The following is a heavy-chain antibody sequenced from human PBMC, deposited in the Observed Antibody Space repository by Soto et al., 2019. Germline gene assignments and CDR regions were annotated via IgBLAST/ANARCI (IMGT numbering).Heavy chain of an antibody. CDR2: ISNSSSYI. Sequence: EVQLVESGGGLVKPGGSLRLSCAASGFTFSSYSMNWVRQAPGKGLEWVSSISNSSSYIYYADSVKGRFTISRDNAKNSLYLQMHSLRAEDTAVYYCARDLPRVGATQLDYWGQGTLVTVSS. J-gene: IGHJ4*02. CDR1: GFTFSSYS. V-gene: IGHV3-21*01. CDR3: ARDLPRVGATQLDY. D-gene: IGHD1-26*01.